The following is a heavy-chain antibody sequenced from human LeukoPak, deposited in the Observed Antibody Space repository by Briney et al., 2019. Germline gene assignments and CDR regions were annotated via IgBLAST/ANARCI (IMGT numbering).Heavy chain of an antibody. J-gene: IGHJ4*02. CDR2: ISGSGGST. CDR1: GFTFSSYA. Sequence: GGSLRLSCAASGFTFSSYAMSWVRQAPGKGLEWVAAISGSGGSTYYADSVKGRFTISRANSKNTLYLQMNSLRAEDTAVYYCAKGGRAAHYFDYWGQGTLVTVSS. V-gene: IGHV3-23*01. D-gene: IGHD2-15*01. CDR3: AKGGRAAHYFDY.